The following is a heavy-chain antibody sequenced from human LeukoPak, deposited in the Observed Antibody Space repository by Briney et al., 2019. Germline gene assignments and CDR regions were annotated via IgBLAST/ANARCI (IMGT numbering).Heavy chain of an antibody. D-gene: IGHD2-15*01. V-gene: IGHV3-23*01. Sequence: GGSLRLSCTASGFTFSYYGMGWVRQAPGKGLEWISGIFGSGGSPHYADSVKGRFTISRDNSQNTVYLQLDSLRVEDTAIYYCGKTTVGYSSGRYPGWPVDYWGQGALVTVSS. CDR3: GKTTVGYSSGRYPGWPVDY. CDR2: IFGSGGSP. J-gene: IGHJ4*02. CDR1: GFTFSYYG.